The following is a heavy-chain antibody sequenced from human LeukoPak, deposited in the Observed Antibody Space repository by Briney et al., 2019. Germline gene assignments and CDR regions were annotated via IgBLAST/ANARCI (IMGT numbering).Heavy chain of an antibody. CDR2: IYSGGST. J-gene: IGHJ4*02. D-gene: IGHD3-22*01. CDR3: ARDKGGIHYDSSGYFDY. CDR1: GFTVSSNY. V-gene: IGHV3-66*01. Sequence: GGSLRLSCAASGFTVSSNYMSWVRQAPGKGLEWVSVIYSGGSTYYADSVKGRFTISRDNSKNTLYLQMNSLRAEDTAVYYCARDKGGIHYDSSGYFDYWGQGTLVTVSS.